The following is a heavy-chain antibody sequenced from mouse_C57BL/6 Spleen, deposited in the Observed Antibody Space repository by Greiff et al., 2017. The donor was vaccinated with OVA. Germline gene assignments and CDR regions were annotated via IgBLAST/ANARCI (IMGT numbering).Heavy chain of an antibody. CDR3: ARDDSNHWYFDV. CDR1: GFSLTSYG. CDR2: IWSGGST. Sequence: VMLVESGPGLVQPSQSLSITCTVSGFSLTSYGVHWVRQSPGKGLEWLGVIWSGGSTDYNAAFISRLSISKDNSKSQVFFKMNSLQADDTAIYYCARDDSNHWYFDVWGTGTTVTVSS. J-gene: IGHJ1*03. D-gene: IGHD2-5*01. V-gene: IGHV2-2*01.